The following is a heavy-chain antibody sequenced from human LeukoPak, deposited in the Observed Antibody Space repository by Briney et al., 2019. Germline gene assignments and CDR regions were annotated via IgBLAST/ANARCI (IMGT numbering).Heavy chain of an antibody. V-gene: IGHV1-24*01. CDR3: ATRRGDFWSGFEK. D-gene: IGHD3-3*01. CDR2: FDPEQAKT. Sequence: ASVKVSCKVSGDSLTDLNIQWVRQAPGKGLGCLGGFDPEQAKTIYAQNFQGRVTMTEDASTDTASMELHSLKSEDTAVYYCATRRGDFWSGFEKWGQGTLIIVSS. CDR1: GDSLTDLN. J-gene: IGHJ4*02.